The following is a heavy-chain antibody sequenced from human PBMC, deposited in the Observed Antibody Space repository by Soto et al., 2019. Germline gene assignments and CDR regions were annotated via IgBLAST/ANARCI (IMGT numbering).Heavy chain of an antibody. Sequence: SVEVSCKXSGGTFSSSALNWVRQAPGQGLEWMGGIIPMLGTANYAQKFQGRVTITADKSTKTAYMELSSLRSEDTAVYYCTRGVPSNAYFDYWGQGTLVTVSS. J-gene: IGHJ4*02. CDR3: TRGVPSNAYFDY. CDR1: GGTFSSSA. D-gene: IGHD3-10*01. V-gene: IGHV1-69*10. CDR2: IIPMLGTA.